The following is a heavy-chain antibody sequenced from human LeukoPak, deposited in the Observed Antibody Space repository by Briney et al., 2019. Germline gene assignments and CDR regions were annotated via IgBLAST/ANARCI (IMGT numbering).Heavy chain of an antibody. J-gene: IGHJ6*02. CDR1: GYTFTSYY. D-gene: IGHD3-10*01. CDR3: ARKDSVSRGLYYYYYGMDV. CDR2: INPSGGST. V-gene: IGHV1-46*01. Sequence: ASVRVSCKASGYTFTSYYMHWVRQAPGQGGEGMGLINPSGGSTSYAQKFQGRVTMTRDTSTSTVYMELSSLRSEDTAVYYCARKDSVSRGLYYYYYGMDVWGQGTTVTVSS.